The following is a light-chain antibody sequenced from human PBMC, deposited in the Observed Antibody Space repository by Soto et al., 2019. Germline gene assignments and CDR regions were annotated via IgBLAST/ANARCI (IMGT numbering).Light chain of an antibody. CDR2: GAS. Sequence: ERILTQSPASLSVSPGQRDPLSCRASQSVNNNLALYQQKRGQAPRLLIYGASTRATGIPGRFRGSGSGTEFTLTITSLQSEDFAVYFCQQYKNWPPDTFGQGTKLEIK. CDR1: QSVNNN. J-gene: IGKJ2*01. CDR3: QQYKNWPPDT. V-gene: IGKV3-15*01.